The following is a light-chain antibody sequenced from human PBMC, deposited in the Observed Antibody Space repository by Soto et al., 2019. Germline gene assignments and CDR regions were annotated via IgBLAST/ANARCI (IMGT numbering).Light chain of an antibody. J-gene: IGKJ5*01. V-gene: IGKV1-8*01. CDR3: QQRGSWPPT. Sequence: AIRMTQSPSSFSASTGDRVTITCRASQGIGSYLAWYQQQQGKAPKLXIYAASTLQSGVPSRLSGSGAGTEFTLTISSLEPEDFGVDYCQQRGSWPPTFGQGTRLEIK. CDR2: AAS. CDR1: QGIGSY.